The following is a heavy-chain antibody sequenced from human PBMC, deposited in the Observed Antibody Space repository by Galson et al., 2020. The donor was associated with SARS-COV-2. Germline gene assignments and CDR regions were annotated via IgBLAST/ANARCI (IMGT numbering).Heavy chain of an antibody. CDR3: ARHGGIAVGGYFDY. CDR1: GGSISSSSYY. CDR2: IYYSGST. D-gene: IGHD6-19*01. Sequence: SETLSLTCTVSGGSISSSSYYWGWIRQPPGKGLEWIGSIYYSGSTYYNPSLKSRVTISVDTSKNQFSLKLSSVTAADTAVYYCARHGGIAVGGYFDYWGQGTLVTVSS. V-gene: IGHV4-39*01. J-gene: IGHJ4*02.